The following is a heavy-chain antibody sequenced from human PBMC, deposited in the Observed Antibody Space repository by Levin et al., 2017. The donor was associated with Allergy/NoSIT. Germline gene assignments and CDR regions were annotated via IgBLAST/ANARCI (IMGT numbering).Heavy chain of an antibody. CDR2: IYPGDSDT. Sequence: GESLKISCKGSGYSFTSYWIGWVRQMPGKGLEWMGIIYPGDSDTRYSPSFQGQVTISADKSISTAYLQWSSLKASDTAMYYCARQYDVVATNIAGSGSWYFDLWGRGTLVTVSS. D-gene: IGHD5-12*01. V-gene: IGHV5-51*01. CDR3: ARQYDVVATNIAGSGSWYFDL. CDR1: GYSFTSYW. J-gene: IGHJ2*01.